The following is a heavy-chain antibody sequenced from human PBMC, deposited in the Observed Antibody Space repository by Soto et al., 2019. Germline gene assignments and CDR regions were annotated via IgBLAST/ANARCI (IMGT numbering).Heavy chain of an antibody. D-gene: IGHD6-13*01. J-gene: IGHJ6*02. Sequence: PGGSLRLSCSASGFTFSSYSMNWVRQAPGKGLEWVSSISSSSSYIYYADSVKGRFTISRDNAKNSLYLQMNSLRAEDTAVYYCARDDGLDSSHYSYYYYGMDVWGQGTTVTVSS. V-gene: IGHV3-21*01. CDR2: ISSSSSYI. CDR3: ARDDGLDSSHYSYYYYGMDV. CDR1: GFTFSSYS.